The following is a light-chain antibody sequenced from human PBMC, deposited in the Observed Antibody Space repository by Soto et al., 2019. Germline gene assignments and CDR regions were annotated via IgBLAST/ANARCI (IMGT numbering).Light chain of an antibody. CDR1: QSIGTI. Sequence: DIQMTQSPSIVYASLGDRATLTCRASQSIGTILAWYQQKPGEAPKLLIYDASNMDRGVSSRFSGSGSGTEFTLTINTLQSEDFAIYYCQQYDGYSGTFGQGTKVQIK. CDR3: QQYDGYSGT. J-gene: IGKJ1*01. CDR2: DAS. V-gene: IGKV1-5*01.